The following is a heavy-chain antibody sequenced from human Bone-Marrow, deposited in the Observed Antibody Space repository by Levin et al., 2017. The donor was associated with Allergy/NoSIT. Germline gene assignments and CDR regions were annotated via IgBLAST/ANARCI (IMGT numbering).Heavy chain of an antibody. CDR1: GGSFSGYY. J-gene: IGHJ4*02. D-gene: IGHD2-2*01. V-gene: IGHV4-34*01. CDR3: ARGGDCSSTSCVNYFDY. Sequence: GSLRLFCAVYGGSFSGYYWSWIRQPPGKGLEWIGEINHSGSTNYNPSLKSRVTISVDTSKNQFSLKLSSVTAADTAVYYCARGGDCSSTSCVNYFDYWGQGTLVTVSS. CDR2: INHSGST.